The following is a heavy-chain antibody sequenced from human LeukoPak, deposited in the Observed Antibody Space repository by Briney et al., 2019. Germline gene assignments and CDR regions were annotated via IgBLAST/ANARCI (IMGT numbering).Heavy chain of an antibody. CDR3: ARVGPVQPGYSSGWWDWFDP. Sequence: ASVKVSCKASGYTFTSYGISWVRQAPGQGLEWMGWISAYNGNTNYAQKLQGRVTMTTDTSTSTAYMELRSLRSDDTAVYHCARVGPVQPGYSSGWWDWFDPWGQGTLVTVSS. J-gene: IGHJ5*02. CDR2: ISAYNGNT. CDR1: GYTFTSYG. D-gene: IGHD6-19*01. V-gene: IGHV1-18*01.